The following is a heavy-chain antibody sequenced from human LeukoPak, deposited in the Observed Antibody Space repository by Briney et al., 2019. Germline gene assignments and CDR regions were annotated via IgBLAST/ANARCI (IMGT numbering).Heavy chain of an antibody. CDR2: MNPNSGNT. Sequence: GASVKVSCKASGYTFTSYDINWVRQATGQGLEWMGWMNPNSGNTGYAQKFQGRVTMTRNTSISTAYMELSSLRSEDTAVYYCARGYCSSTSCSNWFDPWGQGTLVTASS. J-gene: IGHJ5*02. D-gene: IGHD2-2*01. V-gene: IGHV1-8*01. CDR1: GYTFTSYD. CDR3: ARGYCSSTSCSNWFDP.